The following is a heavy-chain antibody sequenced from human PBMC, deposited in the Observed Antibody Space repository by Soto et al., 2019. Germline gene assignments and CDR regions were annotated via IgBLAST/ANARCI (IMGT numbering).Heavy chain of an antibody. J-gene: IGHJ4*02. D-gene: IGHD3-9*01. CDR3: AKVEEIETGPYYFDY. V-gene: IGHV3-23*01. CDR1: GFTFSSYA. CDR2: ISGSGGST. Sequence: PGGSLRLSCAASGFTFSSYAMSWVRQAPGKGLEWVSAISGSGGSTYYADSVKGRFTISRDNSKNTLYLQMNSLRAEDTAVYYCAKVEEIETGPYYFDYWGQETLVTVSS.